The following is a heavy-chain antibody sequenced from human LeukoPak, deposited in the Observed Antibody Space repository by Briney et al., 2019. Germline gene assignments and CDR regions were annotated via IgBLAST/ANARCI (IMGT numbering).Heavy chain of an antibody. Sequence: PSETLSLTCTVSGYSISSGYYWGWIRQPPGKGLEWIGSIYHSGSTYYSPSLKSRVTISVDTSKNQFSLKRGSVTAADTAVYYCARDGDFWSGYYSRTYYFDYWGQGTLVTVSS. J-gene: IGHJ4*02. D-gene: IGHD3-3*01. CDR2: IYHSGST. V-gene: IGHV4-38-2*02. CDR1: GYSISSGYY. CDR3: ARDGDFWSGYYSRTYYFDY.